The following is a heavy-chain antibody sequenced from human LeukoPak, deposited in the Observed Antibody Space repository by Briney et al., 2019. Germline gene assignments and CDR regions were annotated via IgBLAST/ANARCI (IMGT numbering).Heavy chain of an antibody. Sequence: GGSLRLSCAASGFTFSSYSMNWVRQAPGKGLEWVSSISSSSSYIYYADSVKGRFTISRDNAKNSLYLQMNSLRAEDTAVYHCARESYGDDPYYYYGMDVWGQGTTVTVSS. D-gene: IGHD4-17*01. CDR2: ISSSSSYI. CDR3: ARESYGDDPYYYYGMDV. J-gene: IGHJ6*02. V-gene: IGHV3-21*01. CDR1: GFTFSSYS.